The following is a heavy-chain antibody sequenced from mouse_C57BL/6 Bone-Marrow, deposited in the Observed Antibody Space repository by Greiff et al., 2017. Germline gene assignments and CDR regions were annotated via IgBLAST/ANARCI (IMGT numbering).Heavy chain of an antibody. CDR3: ARGDDPEDY. CDR2: IDPSDSYT. D-gene: IGHD2-3*01. V-gene: IGHV1-69*01. CDR1: GYTFTSYW. J-gene: IGHJ4*01. Sequence: QVQLQQPGAELVMPGASVKLSCKASGYTFTSYWMHWVKQRPGQGLEWIGEIDPSDSYTNSNQKFKGKSTLTVDNSSSKAYMQLSSLTSEDSAVYYCARGDDPEDYWGQGTSVTVSS.